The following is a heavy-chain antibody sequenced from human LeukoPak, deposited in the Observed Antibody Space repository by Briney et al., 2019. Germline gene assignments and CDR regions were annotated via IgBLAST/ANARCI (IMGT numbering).Heavy chain of an antibody. V-gene: IGHV1-3*01. D-gene: IGHD2-2*01. CDR2: INAGNGNT. CDR1: GYTFTSYT. J-gene: IGHJ1*01. Sequence: GASVKVSCKASGYTFTSYTMHWVRQAPGQRLEWIGWINAGNGNTKYSQKFQGRVTINRDTSASTSYMELSSLRSEDTAVYYCARSGYCSSTSCPGGYFQHWGQGTLVTVSS. CDR3: ARSGYCSSTSCPGGYFQH.